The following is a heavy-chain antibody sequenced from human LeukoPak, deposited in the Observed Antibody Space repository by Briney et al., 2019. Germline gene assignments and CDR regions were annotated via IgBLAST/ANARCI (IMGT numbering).Heavy chain of an antibody. CDR2: INHSGST. CDR1: GGSFSGYY. D-gene: IGHD2-15*01. J-gene: IGHJ4*02. Sequence: SETLSLTCAVYGGSFSGYYWSWIREPPGKGLEWIGEINHSGSTNYNPSLKSLVTITVDTSKNQFSLKLSSVTAADTAMYYCARGIEKVVAATLGYWGQGTLVTVYS. V-gene: IGHV4-34*01. CDR3: ARGIEKVVAATLGY.